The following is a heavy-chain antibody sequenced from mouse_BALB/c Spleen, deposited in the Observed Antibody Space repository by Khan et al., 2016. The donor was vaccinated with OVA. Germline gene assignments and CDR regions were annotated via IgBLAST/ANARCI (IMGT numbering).Heavy chain of an antibody. CDR2: ISTYYGDA. CDR3: ARDYGSSYRYFDC. V-gene: IGHV1S137*01. J-gene: IGHJ1*01. D-gene: IGHD1-1*01. Sequence: QIQLVQSGDELVRPGVSVKISCKGSGYTFTHYAMHWVKKSHAKSLEWIGVISTYYGDAIYNQKFKGKATMTVDKSSSTEYMELARLTSEDSAIYFCARDYGSSYRYFDCLGAGTTVTVSS. CDR1: GYTFTHYA.